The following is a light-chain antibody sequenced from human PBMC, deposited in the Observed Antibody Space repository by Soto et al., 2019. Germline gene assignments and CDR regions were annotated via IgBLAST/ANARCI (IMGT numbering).Light chain of an antibody. CDR3: CSYAGSYTFYV. V-gene: IGLV2-11*01. Sequence: QSVLTQPRSVSGSPGQSVTISCTGTSSDVGGYNYVSWYQQHPGKAPKLMIYDVSKRPSGVPDRFSGSKSGNTASLTISGFQAEDEADYYCCSYAGSYTFYVFGTGTKATVL. CDR2: DVS. J-gene: IGLJ1*01. CDR1: SSDVGGYNY.